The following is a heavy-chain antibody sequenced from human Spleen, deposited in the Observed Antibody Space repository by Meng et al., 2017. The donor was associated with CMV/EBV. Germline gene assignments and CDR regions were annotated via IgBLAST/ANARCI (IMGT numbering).Heavy chain of an antibody. J-gene: IGHJ4*02. Sequence: ASVKVSCKASGYIFKSYGITWVRQAPGQGLEWMGWISAYNGNTNYAQKLQGRVTMTTDTSTSTAYMELRSLRSDDTAVYYCARRGSSSSWFQVDYWGQGTLVTVSS. CDR1: GYIFKSYG. D-gene: IGHD6-13*01. CDR3: ARRGSSSSWFQVDY. CDR2: ISAYNGNT. V-gene: IGHV1-18*01.